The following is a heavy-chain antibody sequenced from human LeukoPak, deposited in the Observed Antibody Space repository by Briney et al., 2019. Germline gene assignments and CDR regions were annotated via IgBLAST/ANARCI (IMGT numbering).Heavy chain of an antibody. CDR1: GFTVSSNS. Sequence: GSLRLSCTVSGFTVSSNSMSWIRQPPGKGLEWIGYIYYTGSTSYNPSLKSRVTMSLDASKNQFSLELNSVTPADTAVYYCARGGNYWPQWWFDPWGRGTLVSVSS. CDR3: ARGGNYWPQWWFDP. D-gene: IGHD1-26*01. CDR2: IYYTGST. V-gene: IGHV4-59*02. J-gene: IGHJ5*02.